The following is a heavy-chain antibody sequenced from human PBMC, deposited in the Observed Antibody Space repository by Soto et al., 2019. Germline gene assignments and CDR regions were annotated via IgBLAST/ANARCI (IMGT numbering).Heavy chain of an antibody. CDR3: ARTFDYYGMDV. Sequence: SETLSLTCAVSGYSIASGYYWAWIRQSPGKGLEWIRSIYHAGSVYYNPSLNSRVAVSLATSKNHYSLKLTSVTAADTAVYYCARTFDYYGMDVWGQGTTVTVSS. J-gene: IGHJ6*02. V-gene: IGHV4-38-2*01. CDR2: IYHAGSV. CDR1: GYSIASGYY.